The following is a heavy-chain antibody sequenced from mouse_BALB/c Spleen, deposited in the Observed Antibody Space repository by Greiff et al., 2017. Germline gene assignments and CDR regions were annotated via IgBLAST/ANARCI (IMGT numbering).Heavy chain of an antibody. CDR2: IDPANGNT. CDR3: ASLHIYYDYDEFLDY. D-gene: IGHD2-4*01. V-gene: IGHV14-3*02. J-gene: IGHJ2*01. CDR1: GFNIKDTY. Sequence: EVKLQESGAELVKPGASVKLSCTASGFNIKDTYMHWVKQRPEQGLEWIGRIDPANGNTKYDPKFQGKATITADTSSNTAYLQLSSLTSEDTAVYYCASLHIYYDYDEFLDYWGQGTTLTVSS.